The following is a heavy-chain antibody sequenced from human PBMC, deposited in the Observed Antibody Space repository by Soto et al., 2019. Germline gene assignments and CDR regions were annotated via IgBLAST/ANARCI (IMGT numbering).Heavy chain of an antibody. Sequence: SETLSLTCTVSGDSIGKSKYYWGWIRQPPGKGLEWIGYVFYNGNTCHNPSLKSRVTISVDTSKNQFSLKLSSVTAADTAVYYCASLSGYSPDDYWGQGTLVTVSS. J-gene: IGHJ4*02. V-gene: IGHV4-39*07. CDR1: GDSIGKSKYY. CDR2: VFYNGNT. CDR3: ASLSGYSPDDY. D-gene: IGHD5-18*01.